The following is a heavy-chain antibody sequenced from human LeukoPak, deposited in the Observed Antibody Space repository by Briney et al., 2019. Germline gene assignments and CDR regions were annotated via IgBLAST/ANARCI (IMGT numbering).Heavy chain of an antibody. D-gene: IGHD2-15*01. V-gene: IGHV3-23*01. CDR3: AKDDTLLSFPPLDAFDI. CDR1: GFTSSSYA. J-gene: IGHJ3*02. Sequence: GGSLRLSCAASGFTSSSYAMSWVRQAPGKGLEWVSAISGSGGSTYYADSVKGRFTISRDNSKNTLYLQMNSLRAEDTAVYYCAKDDTLLSFPPLDAFDIWGQGTMVTASS. CDR2: ISGSGGST.